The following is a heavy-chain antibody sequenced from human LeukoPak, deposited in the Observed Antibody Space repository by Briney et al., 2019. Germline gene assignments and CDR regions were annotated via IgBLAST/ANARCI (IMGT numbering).Heavy chain of an antibody. V-gene: IGHV4-39*01. CDR3: ARRRLPKYYDFWSGYYTGEYYGMDV. CDR1: GGSISSSSYY. CDR2: IYYSGST. J-gene: IGHJ6*02. Sequence: PSETLSLTCTVSGGSISSSSYYWGWIRQPPGKGLEWIGSIYYSGSTYCNPSLKSRVTISVDTSKNQFSLKLSSVTAADAAVYYCARRRLPKYYDFWSGYYTGEYYGMDVWGQGTTVTVSS. D-gene: IGHD3-3*01.